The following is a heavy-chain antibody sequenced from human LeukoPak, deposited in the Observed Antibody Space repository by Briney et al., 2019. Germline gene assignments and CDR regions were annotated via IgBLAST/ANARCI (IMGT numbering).Heavy chain of an antibody. J-gene: IGHJ4*02. Sequence: ASVKVSCKASGYTFTGYYIHWVRQAPGQGLEWMGWINPNSGGTNYAQKFQGRVTMTRDTPISTAYMELSRLTSDDTAVYYCARGHLIVGASFDYWGQGTLVTVSS. CDR2: INPNSGGT. CDR3: ARGHLIVGASFDY. V-gene: IGHV1-2*02. CDR1: GYTFTGYY. D-gene: IGHD1-26*01.